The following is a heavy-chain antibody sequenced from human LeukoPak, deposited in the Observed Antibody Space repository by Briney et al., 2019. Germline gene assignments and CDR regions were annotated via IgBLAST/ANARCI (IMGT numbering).Heavy chain of an antibody. Sequence: GASVKVSCKAAGYTFTSYAMHWVRQPPGQRLEWVGWFNAGNGYRKYSQEVYGRVNITRDKSATTAYMELSSLSSEAMAVYYCGGGLDGDWFDPWGQGTLVTVSS. CDR1: GYTFTSYA. D-gene: IGHD3/OR15-3a*01. CDR3: GGGLDGDWFDP. J-gene: IGHJ5*02. V-gene: IGHV1-3*03. CDR2: FNAGNGYR.